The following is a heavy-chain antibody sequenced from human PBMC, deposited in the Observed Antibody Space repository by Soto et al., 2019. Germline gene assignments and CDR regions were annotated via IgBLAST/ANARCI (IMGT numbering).Heavy chain of an antibody. Sequence: EVQLVESGGGLVQPGGSLRLSCAASGFTFSDHYMDWVRQAPGKGLEWVGRSRNKANRYSTEYAASVKSSFTGSREESKNSLFLHMNSLKTEDTAVYYCGRFSGSYTMGLYYWGKGALVSVST. D-gene: IGHD1-26*01. CDR1: GFTFSDHY. V-gene: IGHV3-72*01. CDR2: SRNKANRYST. J-gene: IGHJ4*02. CDR3: GRFSGSYTMGLYY.